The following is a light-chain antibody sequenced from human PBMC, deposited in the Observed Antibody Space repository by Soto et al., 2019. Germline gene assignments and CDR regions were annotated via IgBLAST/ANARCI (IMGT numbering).Light chain of an antibody. CDR2: DVR. J-gene: IGLJ1*01. CDR1: SSDVGRNNY. Sequence: QSVLAQPASVSGSPGQSIAISCTGTSSDVGRNNYLSWFQQHAGKANKLMIYDVRNRPSGVSDRSSGSKSVNTTSLTISGHQAEEEADYYCSSYTSRNTFVFGTGTKLTVL. V-gene: IGLV2-14*01. CDR3: SSYTSRNTFV.